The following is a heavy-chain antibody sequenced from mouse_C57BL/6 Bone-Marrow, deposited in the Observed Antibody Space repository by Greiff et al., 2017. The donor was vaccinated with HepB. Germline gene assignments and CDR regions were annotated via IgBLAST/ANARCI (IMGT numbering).Heavy chain of an antibody. CDR3: AGAYDMAWVAY. D-gene: IGHD2-3*01. J-gene: IGHJ3*01. Sequence: QVQLQQPGAELVRPGSSVKLSCKASGYTFTSYWMHWVKQRPIQGLEWIGNIDPSDSETHYNQKFKDKATLTVDKSSSTAYMQLSSLTSEDYAVYYCAGAYDMAWVAYWGQGTLVTVSA. V-gene: IGHV1-52*01. CDR2: IDPSDSET. CDR1: GYTFTSYW.